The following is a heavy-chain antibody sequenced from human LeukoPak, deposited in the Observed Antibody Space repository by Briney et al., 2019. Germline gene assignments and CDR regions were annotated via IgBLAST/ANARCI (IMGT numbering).Heavy chain of an antibody. CDR3: ARGRGVRRYFDL. Sequence: SETLSLTCAVYGGSSSGYYWSWIRQPPGKGLEWIGEINHSGSTNYNPSLKSRVTISVDTSKNQFSLKLSSVTAADTAVYYCARGRGVRRYFDLWGRGTLVTVSS. CDR2: INHSGST. V-gene: IGHV4-34*01. CDR1: GGSSSGYY. D-gene: IGHD5-12*01. J-gene: IGHJ2*01.